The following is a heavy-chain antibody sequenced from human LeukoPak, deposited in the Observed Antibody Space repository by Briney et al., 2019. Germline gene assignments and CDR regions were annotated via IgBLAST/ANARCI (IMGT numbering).Heavy chain of an antibody. D-gene: IGHD3-22*01. Sequence: SGGSLRLSCAASGFTFSSYAMSWVRQAPGRGLEWVSGLTGSGGTTYYADSVKGRFTISRDNAKNSLYLQMNSLRAEDTAVYYCARAGLLVITLDAFDIWGQGTMVTVSS. CDR2: LTGSGGTT. CDR3: ARAGLLVITLDAFDI. J-gene: IGHJ3*02. V-gene: IGHV3-23*01. CDR1: GFTFSSYA.